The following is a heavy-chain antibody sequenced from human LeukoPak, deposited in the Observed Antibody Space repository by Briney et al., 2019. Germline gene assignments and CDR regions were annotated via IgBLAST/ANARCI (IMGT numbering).Heavy chain of an antibody. D-gene: IGHD2-2*03. CDR2: IKQDGSEK. CDR3: ARVDIVVVPAAMGRRYYYYYMDV. CDR1: GFTFSSYW. V-gene: IGHV3-7*01. J-gene: IGHJ6*03. Sequence: GGSLRLSCAASGFTFSSYWMHWVRQAPGKGLEWVANIKQDGSEKYYVDSVKGRFTISRDNAENSLYLQMNSLRAEDTAVYYCARVDIVVVPAAMGRRYYYYYMDVWGKGTTVTVSS.